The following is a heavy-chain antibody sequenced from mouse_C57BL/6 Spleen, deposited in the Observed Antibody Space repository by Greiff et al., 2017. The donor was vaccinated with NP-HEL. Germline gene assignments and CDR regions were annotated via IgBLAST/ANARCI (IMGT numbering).Heavy chain of an antibody. J-gene: IGHJ2*01. CDR2: IDPSDSET. D-gene: IGHD2-5*01. CDR1: GYTFTSYW. CDR3: ARGSNYAFDY. V-gene: IGHV1-52*01. Sequence: QVQLKQSGAELVRPGSSVKLSCKASGYTFTSYWMHWVKQRPIQGLEWIGNIDPSDSETHYNQKFKDKATLTVDKSSSTAYMQLSSLTSEDSAVYYCARGSNYAFDYWGQGTTLTVSS.